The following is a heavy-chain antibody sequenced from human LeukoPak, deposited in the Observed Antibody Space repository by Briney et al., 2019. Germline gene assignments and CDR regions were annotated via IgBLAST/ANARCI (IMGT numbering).Heavy chain of an antibody. CDR2: INHSGST. CDR1: GGSFSGYY. J-gene: IGHJ3*02. CDR3: ARQRITMVRGAPRAFDI. Sequence: SETLSLTCAVYGGSFSGYYWSWTRQPPGKGLEWIGEINHSGSTNYNPSLKSRVTISVDTSKNQFSLKLSSVTAADTAVYYCARQRITMVRGAPRAFDIWGQGTMVTVSS. V-gene: IGHV4-34*01. D-gene: IGHD3-10*01.